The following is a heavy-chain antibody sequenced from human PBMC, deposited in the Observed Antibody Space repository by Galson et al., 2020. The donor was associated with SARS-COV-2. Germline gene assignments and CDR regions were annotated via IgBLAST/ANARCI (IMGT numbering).Heavy chain of an antibody. CDR2: IYYIGST. V-gene: IGHV4-59*13. D-gene: IGHD3-22*01. CDR1: GGSISSYY. Sequence: ETSETLSLTFTVSGGSISSYYWSWIRQPQGKGLEWIGYIYYIGSTNYNPSLKSRVTISVDTSKNQFSLKLSSVTAADTAVYYCARGLHYYDSSGYYFDYWGQGTLVTVSS. J-gene: IGHJ4*02. CDR3: ARGLHYYDSSGYYFDY.